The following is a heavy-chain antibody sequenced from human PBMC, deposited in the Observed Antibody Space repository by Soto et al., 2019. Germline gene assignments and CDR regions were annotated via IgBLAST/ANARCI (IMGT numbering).Heavy chain of an antibody. J-gene: IGHJ5*02. CDR2: IYYSGST. V-gene: IGHV4-31*03. CDR1: GGSISSGGYY. D-gene: IGHD1-26*01. CDR3: ARAELPRGNWFDP. Sequence: PSETLSLTCTVSGGSISSGGYYWSWIRQHPGKGLEWIGYIYYSGSTYYNPSLKSRVTISVDTSKNQFSLKLSSVTAADTAVYYCARAELPRGNWFDPWGQGTLVTVSS.